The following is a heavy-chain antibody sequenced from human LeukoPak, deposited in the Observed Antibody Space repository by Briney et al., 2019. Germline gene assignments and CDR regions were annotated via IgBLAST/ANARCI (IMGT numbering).Heavy chain of an antibody. J-gene: IGHJ6*03. Sequence: SSETLSLTCTVSGGSISTSYWNWVRQPPGKGLEWIGYILYSGSTNYNPSLESRVTISVDTSKNQFSLKLTSVTAADTAVYYCARVRITIFGVLTRECMDVWGKGTTVTVSS. V-gene: IGHV4-59*12. D-gene: IGHD3-3*01. CDR2: ILYSGST. CDR1: GGSISTSY. CDR3: ARVRITIFGVLTRECMDV.